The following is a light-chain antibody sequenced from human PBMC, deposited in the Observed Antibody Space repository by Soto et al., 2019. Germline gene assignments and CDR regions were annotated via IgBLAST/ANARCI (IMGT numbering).Light chain of an antibody. CDR1: SGHSNYA. J-gene: IGLJ3*02. V-gene: IGLV4-69*01. Sequence: QLVLTQSPSASASLGASVKLTCTLSSGHSNYAIAWHQQQPEKGPRYLMKLNSDGSHSKGDGIPDRFSGYSAGAERYLTISSLQSEDEADYYCQTWGTGSWVFGGGTKLTVL. CDR2: LNSDGSH. CDR3: QTWGTGSWV.